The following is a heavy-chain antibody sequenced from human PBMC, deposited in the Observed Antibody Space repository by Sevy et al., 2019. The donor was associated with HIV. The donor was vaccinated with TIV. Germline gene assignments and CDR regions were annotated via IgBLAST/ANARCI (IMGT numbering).Heavy chain of an antibody. D-gene: IGHD3-10*01. CDR1: GYTFTSYD. CDR2: MNPNSGNT. Sequence: AAVKVSCKASGYTFTSYDINWVRQATGQGLEWMGWMNPNSGNTGYAQKFQGRVTMTRNTSISTAYMELSSLRSEDTAVYYCARAAGRWLQTNWFDPWGQGTLVTVSS. J-gene: IGHJ5*02. CDR3: ARAAGRWLQTNWFDP. V-gene: IGHV1-8*01.